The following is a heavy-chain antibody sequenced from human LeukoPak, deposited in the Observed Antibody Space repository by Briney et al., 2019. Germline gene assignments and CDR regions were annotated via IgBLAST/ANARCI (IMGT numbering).Heavy chain of an antibody. CDR1: GGSLSTYY. D-gene: IGHD4-23*01. CDR2: TYYTGST. V-gene: IGHV4-59*12. J-gene: IGHJ3*02. Sequence: PSETLSLTCTVSGGSLSTYYWSWIRQPPGKGLEWIACTYYTGSTNYNPSLKSRGTMSVDTSKNQFSLRLTSVTAADTAVYYCARGSITVVPAFDIWGQGTVVTVSS. CDR3: ARGSITVVPAFDI.